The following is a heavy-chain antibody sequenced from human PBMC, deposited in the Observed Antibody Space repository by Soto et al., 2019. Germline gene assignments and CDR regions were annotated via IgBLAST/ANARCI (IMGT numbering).Heavy chain of an antibody. CDR1: GFTFDDYA. D-gene: IGHD5-12*01. V-gene: IGHV3-9*01. J-gene: IGHJ6*02. Sequence: PGGSLRLSCAASGFTFDDYAMHWVRQAPGKGLEWVSGISWNSGSIGYADSVKGRFTISRDNAKNSLYLQMNSLRAEDTALYYCAKEWMATTDYYYYGMDVWGQGTTVTVSS. CDR3: AKEWMATTDYYYYGMDV. CDR2: ISWNSGSI.